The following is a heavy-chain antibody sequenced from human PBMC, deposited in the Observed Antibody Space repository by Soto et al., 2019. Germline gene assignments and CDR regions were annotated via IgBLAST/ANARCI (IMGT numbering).Heavy chain of an antibody. J-gene: IGHJ6*04. Sequence: GGSLRLSCAASGFTVSSNYMSWVRQAPGKGLEWVSVIYSGGSTYYADSVKGRFTISRDNSKNTLYLQMNSLRAEDTAVYYCARGGQPGVIGGMDVWGKGTTVPVSS. CDR2: IYSGGST. CDR3: ARGGQPGVIGGMDV. CDR1: GFTVSSNY. D-gene: IGHD3-10*01. V-gene: IGHV3-53*01.